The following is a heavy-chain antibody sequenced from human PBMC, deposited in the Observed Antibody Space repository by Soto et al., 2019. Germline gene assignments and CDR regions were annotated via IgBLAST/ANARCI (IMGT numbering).Heavy chain of an antibody. D-gene: IGHD1-26*01. Sequence: PSETLSLTCTVSGGSIGSGSYHWSWIRQHPGKGLEWIGNIYYSGSSYYNPSLKSRATVSIDTSKDQFPLRLGSVTAADTAVYYCARVEGSSYYFRHDCWGRGTLVTVSS. CDR3: ARVEGSSYYFRHDC. CDR2: IYYSGSS. CDR1: GGSIGSGSYH. V-gene: IGHV4-31*03. J-gene: IGHJ4*02.